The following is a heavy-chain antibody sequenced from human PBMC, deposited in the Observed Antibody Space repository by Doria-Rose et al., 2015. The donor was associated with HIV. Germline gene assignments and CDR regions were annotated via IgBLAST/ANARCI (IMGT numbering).Heavy chain of an antibody. CDR3: ARIKSSRWYHKYYFDF. Sequence: QVTLKESGPVLVKPTEILTLTCTVSGVSLSSLGMGVSWIRQPPGKALEWLANIFSDDERSYKTSLKSRLTISRGTSKSQVVLTMTDMDPVDTATYYCARIKSSRWYHKYYFDFWGQGTLVIVSA. V-gene: IGHV2-26*01. CDR2: IFSDDER. J-gene: IGHJ4*02. D-gene: IGHD6-13*01. CDR1: GVSLSSLGMG.